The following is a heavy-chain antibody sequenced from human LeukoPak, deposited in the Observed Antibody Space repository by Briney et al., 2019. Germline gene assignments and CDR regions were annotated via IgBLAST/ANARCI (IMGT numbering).Heavy chain of an antibody. J-gene: IGHJ4*02. Sequence: GGSLRLSCAASGFTFSDYGMHWVRQAPGKGLEWVALNRYDGSNEYYADSVKGRFTISRDSSKSTLYLQMNSLRAEDTAVYYCAKELTVGTTSKNLDYWGQGTLVTVSS. CDR3: AKELTVGTTSKNLDY. CDR1: GFTFSDYG. D-gene: IGHD1-26*01. V-gene: IGHV3-30*02. CDR2: NRYDGSNE.